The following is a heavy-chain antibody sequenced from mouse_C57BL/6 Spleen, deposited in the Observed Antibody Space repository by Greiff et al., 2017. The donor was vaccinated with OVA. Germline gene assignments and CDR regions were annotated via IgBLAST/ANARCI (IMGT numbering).Heavy chain of an antibody. J-gene: IGHJ2*01. Sequence: QVQLKQPGAELVKPGASVKLSCKASGYAFSSYWMNWVKQRPGKGIEWIGQIYPGDGDTNYNGKFKGKATLTADKSSSTAYMQLSSLTSEDSAVYFCARSGDSSGYLYYFDYWGQGTTLTVSS. CDR1: GYAFSSYW. CDR2: IYPGDGDT. V-gene: IGHV1-80*01. CDR3: ARSGDSSGYLYYFDY. D-gene: IGHD3-2*02.